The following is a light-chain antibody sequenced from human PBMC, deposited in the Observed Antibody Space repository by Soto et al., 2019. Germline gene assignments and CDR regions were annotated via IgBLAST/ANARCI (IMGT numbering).Light chain of an antibody. V-gene: IGKV3-20*01. CDR2: GAS. Sequence: EIVLTQSPCTLSLSPGERATLSCRASQSVSSSYLAWYQQKPGQAPRLLIYGASIRATGVPDRFSGSGSGTEFTLTISRLEPEDFAVYYCQQYGSSPLTFGGGTKVEIK. CDR3: QQYGSSPLT. J-gene: IGKJ4*01. CDR1: QSVSSSY.